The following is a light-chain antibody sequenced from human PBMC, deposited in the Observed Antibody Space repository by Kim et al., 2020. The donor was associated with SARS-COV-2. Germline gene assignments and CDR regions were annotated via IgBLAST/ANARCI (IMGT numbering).Light chain of an antibody. V-gene: IGKV1-16*01. Sequence: SESVGDRVTITCRASQVIHTCLAWFQQKPGQAPKSLIYAASNLHSGIPARFSGSGSGTDFTLTISSLHPEDFAIYYCQQYNRYPYTFGQGTKLEI. CDR3: QQYNRYPYT. CDR2: AAS. CDR1: QVIHTC. J-gene: IGKJ2*01.